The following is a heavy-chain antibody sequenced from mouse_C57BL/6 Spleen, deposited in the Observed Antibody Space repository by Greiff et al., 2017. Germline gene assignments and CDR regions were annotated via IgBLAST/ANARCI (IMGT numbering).Heavy chain of an antibody. Sequence: QVQLKQPGAELVRPGSSVKLSCKASGYTFTSYWMHWVKQRPIQGLEWIGNIDPSDSETHYNQKFKDKATLTVDKSSSTAYMQLSSLTSEDSAVYYCARGITTVVATDWYFDVWGTGTTVTVSS. V-gene: IGHV1-52*01. CDR3: ARGITTVVATDWYFDV. CDR2: IDPSDSET. CDR1: GYTFTSYW. D-gene: IGHD1-1*01. J-gene: IGHJ1*03.